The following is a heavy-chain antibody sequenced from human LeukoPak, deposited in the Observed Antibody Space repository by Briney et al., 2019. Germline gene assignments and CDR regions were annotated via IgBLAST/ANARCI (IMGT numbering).Heavy chain of an antibody. CDR1: GFTFSSYA. V-gene: IGHV3-64D*06. Sequence: GGSLRLSCSASGFTFSSYAMHWVRQAPGKGLEYVSAISSNGGSTYYADSVKGRFTISRDNSKNTLYLQMSSLRAEDTAVYYCVKSYGSRGWFLLLYYFDYWGQGTLVTVSS. D-gene: IGHD6-19*01. J-gene: IGHJ4*02. CDR2: ISSNGGST. CDR3: VKSYGSRGWFLLLYYFDY.